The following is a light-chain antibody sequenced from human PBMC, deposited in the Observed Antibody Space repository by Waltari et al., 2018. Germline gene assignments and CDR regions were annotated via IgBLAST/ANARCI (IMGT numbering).Light chain of an antibody. CDR1: STDLGGYHY. CDR2: DVS. Sequence: QSALTQPDAVSGSPGQSITISCTGTSTDLGGYHYVSWYQQVPGKAPKLIIYDVSNRPSGVSSRFSGSKSGNTASLTISGLQAEDEANYYCSSYIDSSTLELFGGGTSLTVL. CDR3: SSYIDSSTLEL. J-gene: IGLJ2*01. V-gene: IGLV2-14*03.